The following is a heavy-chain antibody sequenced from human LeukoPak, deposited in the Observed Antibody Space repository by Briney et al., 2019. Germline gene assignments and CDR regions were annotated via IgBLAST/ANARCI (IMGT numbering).Heavy chain of an antibody. J-gene: IGHJ5*02. V-gene: IGHV4-34*01. CDR2: INHSGST. Sequence: PSETLSLTCAVYGGSFSGYYWSWIRQPAGKGLEWIGEINHSGSTNYNPSLKSRVTISVDTSKNQFSLKLSSVTAADTAVYYCAISTEGWFDPWGQGTLVTVSS. CDR3: AISTEGWFDP. CDR1: GGSFSGYY. D-gene: IGHD4-11*01.